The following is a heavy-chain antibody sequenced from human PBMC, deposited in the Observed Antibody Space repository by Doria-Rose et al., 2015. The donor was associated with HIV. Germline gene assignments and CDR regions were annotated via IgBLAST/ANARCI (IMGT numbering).Heavy chain of an antibody. J-gene: IGHJ4*02. D-gene: IGHD6-13*01. CDR1: GVSLSSPGMG. CDR3: ARIKSSRWYHKYYFDF. Sequence: ITLKESGPVLVKPTETLTLTCTVSGVSLSSPGMGVSWIRQPPGKALEWLAIIVSHDERSYNTSLKSRLTISRSTSKSQVVLTMTDMDPADTATYYCARIKSSRWYHKYYFDFWGQGTLVIVSA. V-gene: IGHV2-26*01. CDR2: IVSHDER.